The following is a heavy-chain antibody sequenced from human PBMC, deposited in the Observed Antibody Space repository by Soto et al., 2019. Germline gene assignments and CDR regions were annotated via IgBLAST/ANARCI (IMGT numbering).Heavy chain of an antibody. Sequence: QVQLVQSGAEVKKPGSSVKVSCKAPGGTFSSYAISWVRQAPGQGIEWMGGIIPIFGTANYAQKFQGRVTITADESTSTAYMELSSLRAEDTAVYYCARVGAIVVVPAAILRLGYYYYGMDVWGQGTTVTVSS. CDR3: ARVGAIVVVPAAILRLGYYYYGMDV. D-gene: IGHD2-2*02. J-gene: IGHJ6*02. CDR2: IIPIFGTA. V-gene: IGHV1-69*01. CDR1: GGTFSSYA.